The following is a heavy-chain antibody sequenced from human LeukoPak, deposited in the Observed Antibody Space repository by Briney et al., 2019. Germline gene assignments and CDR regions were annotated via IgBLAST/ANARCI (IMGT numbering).Heavy chain of an antibody. D-gene: IGHD2-15*01. J-gene: IGHJ4*02. Sequence: ASETLSLTCTVSGGSISSYYWSWIRQPPGKGLEWIGYIYYSGSTNYNPSLKSRVTISVDTSKNQFSLKLSSVTAADTAVYYCAGDSVVGRGDDYWGQGTLVTVSS. CDR2: IYYSGST. V-gene: IGHV4-59*08. CDR1: GGSISSYY. CDR3: AGDSVVGRGDDY.